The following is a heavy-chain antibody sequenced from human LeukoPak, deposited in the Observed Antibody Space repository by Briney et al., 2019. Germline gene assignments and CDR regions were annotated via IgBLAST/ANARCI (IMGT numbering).Heavy chain of an antibody. V-gene: IGHV3-30*02. CDR2: IRYDGGNE. J-gene: IGHJ4*02. D-gene: IGHD3-22*01. CDR3: AKDPNYYDSSGYYSD. CDR1: EFTFSFYG. Sequence: PGGSLRLSCAASEFTFSFYGMHWVRQAPGKGPEWVTFIRYDGGNEYYADSVKGRFTISRDNSKNTLYLQMNSLRAEDTAVYYCAKDPNYYDSSGYYSDWGQGTLVTVSS.